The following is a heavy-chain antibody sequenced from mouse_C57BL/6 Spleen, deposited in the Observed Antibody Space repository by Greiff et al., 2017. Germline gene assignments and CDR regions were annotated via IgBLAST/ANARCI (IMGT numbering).Heavy chain of an antibody. Sequence: VQLQQSGPELVKPGASVKISCKASGYAFSSSWMNWVKQRPGKGLEWIGRIYPGDGDTNYNGKFKGKATLTADKSSSTAYMQLSSLASEDSAVXFCAREGFAYWGQGTLVTVSA. CDR1: GYAFSSSW. J-gene: IGHJ3*01. CDR2: IYPGDGDT. CDR3: AREGFAY. V-gene: IGHV1-82*01.